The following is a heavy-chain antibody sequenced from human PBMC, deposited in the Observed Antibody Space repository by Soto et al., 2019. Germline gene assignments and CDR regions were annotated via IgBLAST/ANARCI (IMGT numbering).Heavy chain of an antibody. CDR3: ARDDYGIYPY. CDR2: VDPRTGGA. J-gene: IGHJ4*02. V-gene: IGHV1-2*02. Sequence: ASVKVSCKASGYAITAYYIHWVRQAPGQGLEWMGWVDPRTGGAIYAQKFQDRVTMTRDTSISTVYMDLSGLRSDDTARYYCARDDYGIYPYWGQGTLVTVSS. CDR1: GYAITAYY. D-gene: IGHD1-26*01.